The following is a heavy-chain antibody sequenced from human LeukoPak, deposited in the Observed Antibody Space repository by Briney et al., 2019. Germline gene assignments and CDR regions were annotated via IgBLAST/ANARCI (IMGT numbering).Heavy chain of an antibody. CDR2: IYPGDFDT. J-gene: IGHJ4*02. CDR1: GYSFNSYW. D-gene: IGHD3-10*01. CDR3: AVHMVRGVYGKSYFDY. V-gene: IGHV5-51*01. Sequence: GESLKISCKGSGYSFNSYWIAWVRQMPGKGLEWMGIIYPGDFDTRYSPSFQGHVTISVDKSISTAYLQWSSLKASDTAMYFCAVHMVRGVYGKSYFDYWGQGTLVTVSS.